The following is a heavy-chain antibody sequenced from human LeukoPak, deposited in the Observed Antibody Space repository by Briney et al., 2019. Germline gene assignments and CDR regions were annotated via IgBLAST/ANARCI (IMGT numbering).Heavy chain of an antibody. CDR3: VRSGYCYGGTCHSGAFDI. V-gene: IGHV1-2*02. J-gene: IGHJ3*02. CDR2: INPNSGGT. CDR1: GYTFTGYY. Sequence: GAPVKVSCKASGYTFTGYYMHWVRQAPGQGLEWMGWINPNSGGTNYARKFQGRVTMTRDTSISTAYMELSRLRSDDTAVYYCVRSGYCYGGTCHSGAFDIWGQGTVVTVSS. D-gene: IGHD2-15*01.